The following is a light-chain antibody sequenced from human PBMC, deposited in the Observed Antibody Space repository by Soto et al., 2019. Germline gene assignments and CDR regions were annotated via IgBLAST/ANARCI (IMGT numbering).Light chain of an antibody. CDR1: QSVSSN. V-gene: IGKV3-15*01. CDR2: GAS. Sequence: EIVMTQSPATLSVSPGERATLSCRASQSVSSNLAWYQQKPGQAPRLLIYGASTRATGIPARFSGSGSGTEFTRTISSLQSEDCAVYYCQQYNNWPSYTFGQGTKLEIK. J-gene: IGKJ2*01. CDR3: QQYNNWPSYT.